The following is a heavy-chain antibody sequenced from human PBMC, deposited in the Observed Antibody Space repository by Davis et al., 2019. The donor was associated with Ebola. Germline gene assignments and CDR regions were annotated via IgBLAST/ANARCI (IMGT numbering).Heavy chain of an antibody. D-gene: IGHD3-16*02. CDR1: GFTFSSYE. Sequence: PGGSLRLSCAASGFTFSSYEMNWVRQAPGKGLEWISYISSSGSTIYYADSVKGRFTISSDNAKNSLYLQMNSLRAEDTAVYYCARGDRDDYVWGSYRRYFDYWGQGTLVTVSS. CDR3: ARGDRDDYVWGSYRRYFDY. CDR2: ISSSGSTI. J-gene: IGHJ4*02. V-gene: IGHV3-48*03.